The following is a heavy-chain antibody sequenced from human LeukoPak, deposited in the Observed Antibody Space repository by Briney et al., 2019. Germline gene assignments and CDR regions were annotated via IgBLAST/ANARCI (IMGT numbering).Heavy chain of an antibody. CDR2: VHYTWNT. V-gene: IGHV4-59*01. J-gene: IGHJ6*02. CDR1: GGSIGSCH. CDR3: ARVASKGGMDV. D-gene: IGHD5/OR15-5a*01. Sequence: SETLSLTCSVSGGSIGSCHWSWIRQPPGKGLEWIGHVHYTWNTKYNPSLTGRVSISLDRSKNQFSLSLSSLTAADTAVYYCARVASKGGMDVWGQGTTVIVSS.